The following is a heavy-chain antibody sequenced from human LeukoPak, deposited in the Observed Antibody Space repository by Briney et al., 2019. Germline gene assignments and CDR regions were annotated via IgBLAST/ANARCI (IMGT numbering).Heavy chain of an antibody. CDR1: GGSISSYY. V-gene: IGHV4-59*01. CDR3: AREAFDSSSSPSKFDP. Sequence: SETLSLTCTVSGGSISSYYWSWIRQAPGKGLEWIGYIYYSGSTNYNPSLKSRVTISVDTSKNQFSLKLSSVTAADTAVYYCAREAFDSSSSPSKFDPWGQGTLVTVSS. CDR2: IYYSGST. J-gene: IGHJ5*02. D-gene: IGHD6-6*01.